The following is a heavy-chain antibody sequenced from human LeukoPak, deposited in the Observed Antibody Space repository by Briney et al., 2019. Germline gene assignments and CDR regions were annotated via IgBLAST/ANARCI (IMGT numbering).Heavy chain of an antibody. CDR1: GYTFTGYY. Sequence: GASVKVSCKASGYTFTGYYMHWVRQAPGQGLEWMGWISAYNGNTNYAQKLQGRVTMTTDTSTSTAYMELRSLRSDDTAVYYCARVAGYSYGRDAWCMDVWGKGTTVTVSS. D-gene: IGHD5-18*01. J-gene: IGHJ6*03. V-gene: IGHV1-18*04. CDR2: ISAYNGNT. CDR3: ARVAGYSYGRDAWCMDV.